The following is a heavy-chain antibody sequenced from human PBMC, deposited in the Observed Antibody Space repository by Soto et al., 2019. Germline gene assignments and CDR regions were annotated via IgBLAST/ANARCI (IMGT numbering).Heavy chain of an antibody. CDR3: AHSKDYDILTGYPDFDY. Sequence: QITLKESGPTLVKPTQTLTLTCTFSGFSLSTSGVGVGWIRQPPGKALEWLALIYWDDDKRYSPSLKSRLTIAKDTSKNQVVLTMTNMDPVDTATYYCAHSKDYDILTGYPDFDYWGQGTLVTVSS. V-gene: IGHV2-5*02. D-gene: IGHD3-9*01. CDR1: GFSLSTSGVG. J-gene: IGHJ4*02. CDR2: IYWDDDK.